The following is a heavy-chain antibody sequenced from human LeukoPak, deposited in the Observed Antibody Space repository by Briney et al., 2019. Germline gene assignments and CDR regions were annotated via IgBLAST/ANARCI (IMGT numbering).Heavy chain of an antibody. CDR3: ARLGRFLEWLSGSEWFDP. CDR1: GYSFTSYW. J-gene: IGHJ5*02. CDR2: IYPGDSDT. D-gene: IGHD3-3*01. V-gene: IGHV5-51*01. Sequence: GESLKISCKGSGYSFTSYWIGWVRQMPGKGLEWMGIIYPGDSDTRYSPSFQGQVTISADKSISTAYLQWSSLKASDTAMYYRARLGRFLEWLSGSEWFDPWGQGTLVTVSS.